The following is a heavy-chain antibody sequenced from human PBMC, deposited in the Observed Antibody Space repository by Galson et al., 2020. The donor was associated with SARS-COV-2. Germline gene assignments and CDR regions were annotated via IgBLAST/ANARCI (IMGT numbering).Heavy chain of an antibody. J-gene: IGHJ3*01. D-gene: IGHD5-12*01. CDR3: AIAPSTDTGIAVDSVDV. Sequence: ETSETLSLTCTVSGDSISSHYWSWVRQPPGKGLEWIAYVYYSGYTNYNPSLKSRVTISVDRSKKQFFLKVSSVTAADTAVYYCAIAPSTDTGIAVDSVDVRGQGTMFTVS. V-gene: IGHV4-59*11. CDR1: GDSISSHY. CDR2: VYYSGYT.